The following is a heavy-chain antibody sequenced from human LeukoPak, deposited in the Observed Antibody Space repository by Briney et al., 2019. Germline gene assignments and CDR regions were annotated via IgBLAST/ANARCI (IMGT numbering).Heavy chain of an antibody. CDR1: GGSIGSSSYY. D-gene: IGHD3-10*01. CDR3: ARRRVWFGGLFYSFDS. J-gene: IGHJ4*01. V-gene: IGHV4-39*01. CDR2: IYYSGSV. Sequence: SETLSLTCNVFGGSIGSSSYYWGWIRQAPGKGLEWIGSIYYSGSVYYNPSLKSRVTISEDTSKNRFSLKLSSVTAADTAGDYCARRRVWFGGLFYSFDSWGHGLLVTVSS.